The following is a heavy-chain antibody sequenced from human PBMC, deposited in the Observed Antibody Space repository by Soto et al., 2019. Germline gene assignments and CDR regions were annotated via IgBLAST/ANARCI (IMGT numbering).Heavy chain of an antibody. CDR3: APMGV. Sequence: GGSLRLSCAASGFTFSSFAMSWVRQAPGKGLEWVSAISGSDNSTYYADSVKGRFTVSRDNSKNTLYLQMSSLRADDTAVYYCAPMGVWGQGTTVTVSS. V-gene: IGHV3-23*01. J-gene: IGHJ6*02. CDR1: GFTFSSFA. CDR2: ISGSDNST.